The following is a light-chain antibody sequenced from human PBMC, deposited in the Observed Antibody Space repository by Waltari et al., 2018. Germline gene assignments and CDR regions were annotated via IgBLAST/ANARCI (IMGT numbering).Light chain of an antibody. Sequence: WYHTRRGPAPELVVRNGVRRPCGVSRRFAGAMPGTTGSLTISGLQAEDEANYYCSSLRGGASCVFGGGTIVTVL. V-gene: IGLV2-14*02. J-gene: IGLJ3*02. CDR2: NGV. CDR3: SSLRGGASCV.